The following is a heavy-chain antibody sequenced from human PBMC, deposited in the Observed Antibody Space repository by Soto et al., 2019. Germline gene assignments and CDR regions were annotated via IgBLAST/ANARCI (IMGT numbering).Heavy chain of an antibody. CDR1: GFSFGTYV. Sequence: GGSLRLSCAASGFSFGTYVMNWVRQAPGKGLEWVSGISGSGGRVYSADSVKGRFTISRDNSKNSLYLQMNSLRAEDTAVYYCARDYDSGGTTAFDIWGQGTMVTVSS. CDR3: ARDYDSGGTTAFDI. V-gene: IGHV3-23*01. J-gene: IGHJ3*02. D-gene: IGHD2-15*01. CDR2: ISGSGGRV.